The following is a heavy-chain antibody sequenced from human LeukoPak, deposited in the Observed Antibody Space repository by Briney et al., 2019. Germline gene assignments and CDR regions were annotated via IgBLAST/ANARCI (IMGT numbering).Heavy chain of an antibody. D-gene: IGHD3-10*01. CDR1: GGSVRGYY. Sequence: SETLSLTCAVYGGSVRGYYWSWIRQPPGKGLEWIGEINHSGSTNYNPSLKSRVTISVDTSKNQFSLKLSSVTAADTAVYYCARGGVGGVDYWGQGTLVTVSS. CDR2: INHSGST. J-gene: IGHJ4*02. V-gene: IGHV4-34*01. CDR3: ARGGVGGVDY.